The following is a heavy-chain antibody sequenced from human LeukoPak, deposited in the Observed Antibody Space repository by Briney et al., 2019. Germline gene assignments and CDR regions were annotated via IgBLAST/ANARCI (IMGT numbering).Heavy chain of an antibody. D-gene: IGHD3-10*01. CDR1: GFTFSNYG. J-gene: IGHJ4*02. CDR3: VRDWARGVRIME. V-gene: IGHV3-30*02. CDR2: IRYDGSNK. Sequence: GGSLRLSCAASGFTFSNYGMHWVRQAPGKGLEWVAFIRYDGSNKYYADSVKGQFTISRDNSKNTLYLQINSLKPEDTAVFYCVRDWARGVRIMEWGQGILVTVSS.